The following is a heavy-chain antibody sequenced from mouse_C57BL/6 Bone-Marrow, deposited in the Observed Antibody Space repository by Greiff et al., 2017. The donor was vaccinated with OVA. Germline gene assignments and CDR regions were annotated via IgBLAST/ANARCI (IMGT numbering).Heavy chain of an antibody. CDR2: ISNGGGST. V-gene: IGHV5-12*01. J-gene: IGHJ3*01. CDR1: GFTFSDYY. CDR3: ASPPFAY. Sequence: EVQLVESGGGLVQPGGSLKLSCAASGFTFSDYYMYWVRQTPEKRLEWVAYISNGGGSTYYPDTVKGRFTISRDNAKNTLYLQMSRLKSEDTAMYYCASPPFAYWGQGTLVTVSA.